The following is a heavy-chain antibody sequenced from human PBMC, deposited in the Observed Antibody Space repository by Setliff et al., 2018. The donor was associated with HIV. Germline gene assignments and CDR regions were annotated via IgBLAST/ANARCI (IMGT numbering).Heavy chain of an antibody. CDR1: GYTFSGDY. D-gene: IGHD7-27*01. CDR2: INPNSADT. Sequence: GASVKVSCKASGYTFSGDYIHWVRQAPGQGLEWMGWINPNSADTNYAQKFQGRVTMTRDTSISTAYMQLTRLKSDDPAVYYCARDRTPQNWGSRGFYYMDVWGKGTTVTVSS. V-gene: IGHV1-2*02. CDR3: ARDRTPQNWGSRGFYYMDV. J-gene: IGHJ6*03.